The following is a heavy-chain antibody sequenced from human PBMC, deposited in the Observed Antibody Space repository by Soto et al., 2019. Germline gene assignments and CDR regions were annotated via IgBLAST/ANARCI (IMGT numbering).Heavy chain of an antibody. CDR2: IRQDGSEK. Sequence: WVSWVRKTPGKGLEWVATIRQDGSEKHHVDSVKGHVTISADKSINTAYLQWSSLKASDTAMYYCARKNPRAVHAFGIRGQGTLGTVSS. CDR1: W. J-gene: IGHJ4*03. V-gene: IGHV3-7*03. CDR3: ARKNPRAVHAFGI. D-gene: IGHD6-19*01.